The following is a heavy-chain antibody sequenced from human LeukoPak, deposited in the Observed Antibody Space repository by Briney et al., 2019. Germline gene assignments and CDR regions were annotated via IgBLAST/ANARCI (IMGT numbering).Heavy chain of an antibody. V-gene: IGHV3-43*01. CDR1: GFTFDDYT. CDR2: ISWDGGST. J-gene: IGHJ4*02. CDR3: AKPYSGYGFYFDY. D-gene: IGHD5-12*01. Sequence: PGGSLRLSCAASGFTFDDYTIHWVRQAPGKGLEWVSLISWDGGSTYYADSVKGRFTISRDNSKNSLYLQMNSLRTEDTALYYFAKPYSGYGFYFDYWGQGTLVTVSS.